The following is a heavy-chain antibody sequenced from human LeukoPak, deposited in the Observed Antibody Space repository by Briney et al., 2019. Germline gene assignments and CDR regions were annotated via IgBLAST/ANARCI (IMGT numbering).Heavy chain of an antibody. D-gene: IGHD6-13*01. J-gene: IGHJ4*02. CDR3: ARDSSLGMD. Sequence: GGSLRLSCAASGLTFSTYAMYWVGQAPGKGLEYVSAISGSGVNTYYANSVKGRFTISRDNSKNTLYLQLGSLRAEDMAVYYCARDSSLGMDWGQGTLVTVSA. V-gene: IGHV3-64*01. CDR2: ISGSGVNT. CDR1: GLTFSTYA.